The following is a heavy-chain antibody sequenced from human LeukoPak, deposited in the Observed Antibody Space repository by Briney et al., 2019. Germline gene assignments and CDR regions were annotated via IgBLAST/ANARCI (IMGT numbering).Heavy chain of an antibody. CDR3: ATDKGPYSGSWYPNWFDP. J-gene: IGHJ5*02. Sequence: SETLSLTCTVSGGSISSYYWSWIRQPPGKGLEWIGSIYYSGSTYYNPSLKSRVTISVDTSKNQFSLKLSSVTAADTAKYYCATDKGPYSGSWYPNWFDPWGQGTLVTVSS. CDR1: GGSISSYY. D-gene: IGHD6-13*01. V-gene: IGHV4-59*12. CDR2: IYYSGST.